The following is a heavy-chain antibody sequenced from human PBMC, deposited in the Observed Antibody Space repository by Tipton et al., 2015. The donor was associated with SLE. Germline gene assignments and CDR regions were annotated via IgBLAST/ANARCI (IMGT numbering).Heavy chain of an antibody. J-gene: IGHJ4*02. V-gene: IGHV3-30*18. CDR3: AKERQHLAEWTFDY. Sequence: SLRLSCAASGFIFRTYGMHWVRQAPGKGLKWLAVLSYDGSNKYYADSVKGRFTISRDNSKNTLYLQMNSLRPEDTAVYYCAKERQHLAEWTFDYWGQRTLVIVSS. CDR1: GFIFRTYG. D-gene: IGHD6-13*01. CDR2: LSYDGSNK.